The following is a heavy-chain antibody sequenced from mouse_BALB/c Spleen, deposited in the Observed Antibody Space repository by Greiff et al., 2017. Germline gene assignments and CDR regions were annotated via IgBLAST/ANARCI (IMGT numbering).Heavy chain of an antibody. D-gene: IGHD1-1*01. CDR3: ARSSYGNYFDY. CDR2: IDPENGNT. J-gene: IGHJ2*01. V-gene: IGHV14-1*02. CDR1: GYTFTDYY. Sequence: EVQLQQSGAELARPGASVKLSCKASGYTFTDYYMHWVKQRPEQGLEWIGWIDPENGNTIYDPKFQGKASITADTSSNTAYLQLSSLTSEDTAVYYCARSSYGNYFDYWGQGTTLTVAS.